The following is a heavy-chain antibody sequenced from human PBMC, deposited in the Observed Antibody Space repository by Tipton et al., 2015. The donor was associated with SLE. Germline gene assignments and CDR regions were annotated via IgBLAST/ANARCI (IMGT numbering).Heavy chain of an antibody. D-gene: IGHD3-9*01. CDR3: ARGSILTDQPKWFDP. J-gene: IGHJ5*02. V-gene: IGHV4-31*02. CDR2: IHHSGGT. Sequence: WVRQAPGKGLEWIGLIHHSGGTFYNPSLKSRVTISVDTSKNQFSLKMNSLTAADTALYFCARGSILTDQPKWFDPWGQGILVTVSS.